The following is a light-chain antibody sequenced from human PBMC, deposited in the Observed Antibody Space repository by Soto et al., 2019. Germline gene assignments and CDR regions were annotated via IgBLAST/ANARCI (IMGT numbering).Light chain of an antibody. Sequence: DIQMNQSPSSLSASVGDRVTITCQASQDINKYLNWYQQKPGKAPKVLIYDAPNSETGVPSRFSGSGAGTDFTFTISSLQPEDFATYYRQQYDNVLFTSTCGQGTKVEMK. CDR3: QQYDNVLFTST. CDR2: DAP. V-gene: IGKV1-33*01. J-gene: IGKJ2*01. CDR1: QDINKY.